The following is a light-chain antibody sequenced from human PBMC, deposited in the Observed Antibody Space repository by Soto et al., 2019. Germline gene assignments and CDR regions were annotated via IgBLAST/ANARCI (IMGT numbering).Light chain of an antibody. CDR2: GNT. V-gene: IGLV1-40*01. CDR3: QSYDRTVGVYVV. J-gene: IGLJ2*01. Sequence: QSVLTQPPSVSGAPGQRVTISCTGSRSNLGAGHDVHWYQQLPGAAPKLLIYGNTNRPSGVPERFSGSKSGTSASLAITGLQTEDEADYSCQSYDRTVGVYVVFGGGTKVTVL. CDR1: RSNLGAGHD.